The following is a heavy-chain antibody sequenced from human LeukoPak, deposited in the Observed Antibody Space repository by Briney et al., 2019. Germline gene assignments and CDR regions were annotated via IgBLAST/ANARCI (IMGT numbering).Heavy chain of an antibody. D-gene: IGHD2-2*01. Sequence: QAGRSLRLSCAASGFTFSSDGIHWVRQAPGKGLEWVAVISFDGSNKYYADSVKGRFTISTDNSKNTLYLQMNSLRAEDTAVYYCAKGDLGYCRSTSCPDAFDIWGEGTMVTVCS. CDR2: ISFDGSNK. J-gene: IGHJ3*02. CDR1: GFTFSSDG. V-gene: IGHV3-30*18. CDR3: AKGDLGYCRSTSCPDAFDI.